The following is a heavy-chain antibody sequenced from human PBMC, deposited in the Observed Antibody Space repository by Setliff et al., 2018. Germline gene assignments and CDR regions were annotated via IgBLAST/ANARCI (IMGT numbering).Heavy chain of an antibody. CDR3: VRGPGPRVVVAMPFDH. CDR1: GYTFTSFD. V-gene: IGHV1-8*01. Sequence: ASVKVSCKTSGYTFTSFDINWVRQASGQGLEWVGWVNPNTGNAAYAQRFQGRITMTRNISISTVYMELRSLRSDDSAVHYCVRGPGPRVVVAMPFDHWGQGALVTVSS. J-gene: IGHJ4*02. D-gene: IGHD3-22*01. CDR2: VNPNTGNA.